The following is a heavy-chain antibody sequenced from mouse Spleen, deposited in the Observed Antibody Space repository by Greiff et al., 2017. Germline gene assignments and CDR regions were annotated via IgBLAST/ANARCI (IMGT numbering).Heavy chain of an antibody. CDR1: VFTFSDYG. CDR2: ISSGSSTI. D-gene: IGHD2-4*01. V-gene: IGHV5-17*01. CDR3: ARLTDYRGFDY. J-gene: IGHJ2*01. Sequence: EVKLVESGGGLVKPGGSLKLSCAASVFTFSDYGMHWVRQAPEKGLEWVAYISSGSSTIYYADTVKGRFTISRDNAKNTLFLQMTSLRSEDTAMYYCARLTDYRGFDYWGQGTTLTVSS.